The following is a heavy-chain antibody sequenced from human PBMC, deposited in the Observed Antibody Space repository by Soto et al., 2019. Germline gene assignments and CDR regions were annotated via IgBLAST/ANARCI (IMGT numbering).Heavy chain of an antibody. CDR1: GFTFSSYS. CDR3: ANGHYDFWSARAAFDI. Sequence: GGSLKLSCAASGFTFSSYSMNWVRQAPGKGREWVSSISSSSSYIYYADSVKGRFTISRDNAKNSLYLQMNSLRAEDTAVYYCANGHYDFWSARAAFDIWGQGTMVTVSS. J-gene: IGHJ3*02. V-gene: IGHV3-21*01. D-gene: IGHD3-3*01. CDR2: ISSSSSYI.